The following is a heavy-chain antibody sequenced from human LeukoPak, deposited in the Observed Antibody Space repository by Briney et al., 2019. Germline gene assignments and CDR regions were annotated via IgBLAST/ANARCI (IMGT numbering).Heavy chain of an antibody. V-gene: IGHV1-69*04. D-gene: IGHD3-10*01. CDR1: GGTFSSYA. CDR3: ARVGPSIDYYGSGSGVLYYYYYGMDV. J-gene: IGHJ6*02. CDR2: ITPIFGIA. Sequence: ASVKVSCKASGGTFSSYAISWVRQAPGQGLEWMGRITPIFGIANYAQKFQGRVTITADKSTSTAYMELSSLRSEDTAVYYCARVGPSIDYYGSGSGVLYYYYYGMDVWGQGTTVTVSS.